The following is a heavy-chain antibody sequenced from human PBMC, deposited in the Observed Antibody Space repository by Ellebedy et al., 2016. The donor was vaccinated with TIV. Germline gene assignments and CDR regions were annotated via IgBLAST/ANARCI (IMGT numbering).Heavy chain of an antibody. J-gene: IGHJ4*02. CDR2: ISGSGGST. CDR1: GFTFSSHW. V-gene: IGHV3-23*01. Sequence: PGGSLRLSCAASGFTFSSHWMHWVRQAPGKGLEWVSAISGSGGSTYYADSVKGRFTISRDNSKNTLYLQMNSLRAEDTAVYYCAKTPPQAHYDFWSGYFDYWGQGTLVTVSS. D-gene: IGHD3-3*01. CDR3: AKTPPQAHYDFWSGYFDY.